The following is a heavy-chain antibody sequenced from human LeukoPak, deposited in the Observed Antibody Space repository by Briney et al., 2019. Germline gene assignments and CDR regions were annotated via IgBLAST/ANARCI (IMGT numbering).Heavy chain of an antibody. CDR3: AREKEATFDY. J-gene: IGHJ4*02. D-gene: IGHD5-12*01. Sequence: SETLSLTCTVSGGSISSYYWSWIRQPPGKGLEWIGYIYYSGSTNYNPSLKSRVTISVDTSKNQFSPKLSSVTAADTAVYYCAREKEATFDYWGQGTLVTVSS. CDR2: IYYSGST. CDR1: GGSISSYY. V-gene: IGHV4-59*01.